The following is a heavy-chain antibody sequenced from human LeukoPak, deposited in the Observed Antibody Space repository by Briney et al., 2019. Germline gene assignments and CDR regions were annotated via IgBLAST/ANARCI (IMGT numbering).Heavy chain of an antibody. J-gene: IGHJ5*02. CDR2: INRDGSSR. CDR3: ARSDWFDP. CDR1: GYIISSYW. Sequence: PGGSLTLSCAASGYIISSYWNHWVRQAPGKGLVWVSRINRDGSSRSYADSVKGRFTISRDNAKNTLYLQMNSLRDEDTAVYYCARSDWFDPWGQGNQVTVSS. V-gene: IGHV3-74*01.